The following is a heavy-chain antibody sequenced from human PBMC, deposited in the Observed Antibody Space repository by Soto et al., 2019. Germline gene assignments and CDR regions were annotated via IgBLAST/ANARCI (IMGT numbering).Heavy chain of an antibody. D-gene: IGHD2-8*01. J-gene: IGHJ4*02. V-gene: IGHV4-4*02. CDR3: ARSPPSSYDGVSGTFDY. CDR2: AYHTGST. CDR1: GGSTGTNNW. Sequence: SETLSVTCAVSGGSTGTNNWWSWVRQPPGMVLEWIGDAYHTGSTEYNPSLKTRVSISVHKSQNKISMNLSSPTSAETAVYYCARSPPSSYDGVSGTFDYWAQGTLVTVSS.